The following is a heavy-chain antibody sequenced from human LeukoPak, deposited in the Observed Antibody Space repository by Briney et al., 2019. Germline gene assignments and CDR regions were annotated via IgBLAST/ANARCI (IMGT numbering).Heavy chain of an antibody. D-gene: IGHD6-6*01. CDR3: ARWGSIAVARFYS. CDR1: GGSISSYY. J-gene: IGHJ4*02. Sequence: SETLSLTCTVSGGSISSYYWSWIRQPPGKGLEWIGYIYYTGSTNYNPSLTSRVNISVDTSKNQLSLNLTSVTAADTAVYYCARWGSIAVARFYSCGQGTLVTVSS. CDR2: IYYTGST. V-gene: IGHV4-59*01.